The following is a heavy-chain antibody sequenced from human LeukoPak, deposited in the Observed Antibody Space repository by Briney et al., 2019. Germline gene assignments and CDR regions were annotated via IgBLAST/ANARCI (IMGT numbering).Heavy chain of an antibody. CDR3: ARGGLNALEAFDI. J-gene: IGHJ3*02. V-gene: IGHV3-74*01. CDR2: INGDGSST. CDR1: GFSFISYW. Sequence: GGSLRLSCAASGFSFISYWMHWVRQAPRKGLVWVSRINGDGSSTRYADSVKGRFTISRDNAKNTLYLQMNSLRAEDTAVYYCARGGLNALEAFDIWGQGTLVTVCS. D-gene: IGHD1-1*01.